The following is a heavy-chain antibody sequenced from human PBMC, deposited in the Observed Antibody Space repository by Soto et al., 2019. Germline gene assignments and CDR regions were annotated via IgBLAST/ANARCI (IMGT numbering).Heavy chain of an antibody. D-gene: IGHD3-16*01. J-gene: IGHJ3*02. CDR2: ISGSGGST. V-gene: IGHV3-23*01. CDR3: ERGEGGAFDI. Sequence: GGPLTRSCAASGFTFGSYAMSWVRQAPGKGLEWVSAISGSGGSTYYADSVKGRFTISRDNSKNTLYLQMNSLRAEDTAVYYCERGEGGAFDIWGQGTMVTVSS. CDR1: GFTFGSYA.